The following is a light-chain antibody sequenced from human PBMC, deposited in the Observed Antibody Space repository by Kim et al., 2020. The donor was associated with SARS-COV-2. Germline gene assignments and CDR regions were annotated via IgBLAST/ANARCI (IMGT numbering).Light chain of an antibody. CDR3: SSYAGSNSVL. CDR2: EVS. Sequence: QSALTQPPSASGSPGQSVTISCTGTSSDVGGYNYVSWYQKHPGKAPKVMIYEVSKRPSGVPDRFSGSKSGNTASLTVSGLQAEDEADYYCSSYAGSNSVLFGGGTQLTAL. J-gene: IGLJ2*01. V-gene: IGLV2-8*01. CDR1: SSDVGGYNY.